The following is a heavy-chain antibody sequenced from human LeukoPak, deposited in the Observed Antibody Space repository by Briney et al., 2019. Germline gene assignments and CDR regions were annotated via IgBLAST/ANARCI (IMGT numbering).Heavy chain of an antibody. J-gene: IGHJ4*02. CDR2: ISVYNGNT. CDR1: GGTFSSYA. CDR3: ARIAAAGEY. D-gene: IGHD6-13*01. Sequence: ASVKVSCKASGGTFSSYAISWVRQAPGQGLEWMGWISVYNGNTNYAQKLQGRVTMTTDTSTSTAYMELRSLRSDDTAVYYCARIAAAGEYWGQGTLVTVSS. V-gene: IGHV1-18*01.